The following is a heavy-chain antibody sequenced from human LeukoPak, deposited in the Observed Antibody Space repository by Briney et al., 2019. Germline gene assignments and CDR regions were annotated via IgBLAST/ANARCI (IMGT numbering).Heavy chain of an antibody. CDR2: INPSGGST. CDR3: ARDPSLTVTPYYYYYMDV. D-gene: IGHD4-11*01. CDR1: GYTFTSYY. Sequence: ASVKVSCKASGYTFTSYYMHWVRQAPGQGLEWMGIINPSGGSTSYAQKFQGRVTMTRDMSTSTVYMELSSLRSEDTAVYYCARDPSLTVTPYYYYYMDVWGKGTTVTVSS. V-gene: IGHV1-46*01. J-gene: IGHJ6*03.